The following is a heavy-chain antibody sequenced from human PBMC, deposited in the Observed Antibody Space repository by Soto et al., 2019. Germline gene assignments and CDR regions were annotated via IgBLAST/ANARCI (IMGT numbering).Heavy chain of an antibody. CDR3: AKVLYGVVTYFDS. CDR1: GFTFSSYG. D-gene: IGHD3-3*01. Sequence: EVQLLESGGGLVQPGGSLRLSCASSGFTFSSYGMTWVRRPPGKGLEWVSAISGSGAATYYADSVQGWFTISRDNSNNTLYLQMNSLRAEDTAVYSCAKVLYGVVTYFDSWGQGTLVTVSS. CDR2: ISGSGAAT. J-gene: IGHJ4*02. V-gene: IGHV3-23*01.